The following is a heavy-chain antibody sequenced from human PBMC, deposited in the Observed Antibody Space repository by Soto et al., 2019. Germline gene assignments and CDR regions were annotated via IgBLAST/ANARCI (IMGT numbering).Heavy chain of an antibody. V-gene: IGHV5-51*01. CDR3: ARLSDRRGVNYLYYYYGMDV. CDR2: IYPGDSDT. D-gene: IGHD3-10*01. J-gene: IGHJ6*02. Sequence: PGESLKISCKGSGYSFTSYWIGWVRQMPGKGLEWMGIIYPGDSDTRYSPSFQGQVTISADKSISTAYLQWSSLKASDTAMYYCARLSDRRGVNYLYYYYGMDVWGQGTTVTVSS. CDR1: GYSFTSYW.